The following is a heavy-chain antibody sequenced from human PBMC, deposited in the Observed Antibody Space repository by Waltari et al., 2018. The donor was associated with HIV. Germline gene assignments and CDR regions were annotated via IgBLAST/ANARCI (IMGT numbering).Heavy chain of an antibody. CDR2: IIPTFATA. Sequence: QVQLVQSGAEVKKPGSSVKVSCKASGGTFRSYAISWVRQAPGQGLEWVGGIIPTFATANYTQKLQGRVTITADESLNIAYMELGSLRSEDTAVYYCARAGDKVETPFDSWGQGTLVTVSS. CDR3: ARAGDKVETPFDS. D-gene: IGHD1-1*01. J-gene: IGHJ4*02. V-gene: IGHV1-69*01. CDR1: GGTFRSYA.